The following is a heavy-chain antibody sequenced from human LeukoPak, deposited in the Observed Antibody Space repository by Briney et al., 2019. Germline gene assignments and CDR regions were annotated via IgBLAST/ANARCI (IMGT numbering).Heavy chain of an antibody. D-gene: IGHD6-19*01. J-gene: IGHJ4*02. CDR3: GYSSGWLFDY. V-gene: IGHV3-7*01. CDR1: GFTFTNYA. CDR2: INKDGSEK. Sequence: GGSLRLSCAASGFTFTNYAMNWVRQAPGKGLEWVANINKDGSEKYYVDSVKGRFTISRDNDKNSLYLQMNSLRAEDAAVYYCGYSSGWLFDYWGQGALVTVSS.